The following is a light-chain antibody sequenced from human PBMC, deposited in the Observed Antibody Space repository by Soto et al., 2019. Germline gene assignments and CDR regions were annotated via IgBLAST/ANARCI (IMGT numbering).Light chain of an antibody. Sequence: EVVMTQSPDTLSVSPGERATLSCRASQSVSSNLAWYQQKPGQAPRLFIYDASNRATGIPARFSGSGSGTDFTLTISSLEPEDFAVYYCQQRSKWPITFGQGTRLEIK. CDR1: QSVSSN. CDR3: QQRSKWPIT. CDR2: DAS. J-gene: IGKJ5*01. V-gene: IGKV3-11*01.